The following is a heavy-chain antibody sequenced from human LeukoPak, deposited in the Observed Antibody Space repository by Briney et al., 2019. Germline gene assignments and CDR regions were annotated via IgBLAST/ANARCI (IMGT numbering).Heavy chain of an antibody. CDR3: ARDHDSWSGLYAFDI. CDR1: GYMFTGYY. Sequence: GASVKVSCKASGYMFTGYYIHWVRQAPGQGLEWMRWINPNSGGTNYAQKFQGSVTMTRDTSITTADMELSSLRSDDTAVYYCARDHDSWSGLYAFDIWGQGTVVIVSS. D-gene: IGHD3-3*01. V-gene: IGHV1-2*02. CDR2: INPNSGGT. J-gene: IGHJ3*02.